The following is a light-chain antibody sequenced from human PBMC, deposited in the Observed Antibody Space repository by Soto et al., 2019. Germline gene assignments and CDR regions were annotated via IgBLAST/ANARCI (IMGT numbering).Light chain of an antibody. Sequence: EIVLTQSPATLSLSPGERATLSRRASQSVSSFLAWYQQKPGQAPRLLIYDASNRATGIPARFSGSGSGTDFTLTINSLEPEDFAVYYCHQRNNWPITFGQGTRLEIK. CDR2: DAS. J-gene: IGKJ5*01. CDR1: QSVSSF. CDR3: HQRNNWPIT. V-gene: IGKV3-11*01.